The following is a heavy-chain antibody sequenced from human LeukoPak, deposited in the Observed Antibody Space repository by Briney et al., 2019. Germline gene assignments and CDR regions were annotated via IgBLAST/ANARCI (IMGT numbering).Heavy chain of an antibody. J-gene: IGHJ6*03. CDR1: GDSINSDDYY. CDR3: ARGDRIPYYYYYMDV. CDR2: FSVSGKS. Sequence: SETLSLTCTVSGDSINSDDYYWSWIRQPAGKGLEWIGRFSVSGKSNYNPSLKSRVTISVDTSKNQFSLKLSSVTAADTAVYYCARGDRIPYYYYYMDVWGKGTTVTISS. V-gene: IGHV4-61*10.